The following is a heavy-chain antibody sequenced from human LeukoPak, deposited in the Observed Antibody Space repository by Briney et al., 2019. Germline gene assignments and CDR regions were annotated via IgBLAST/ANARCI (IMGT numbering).Heavy chain of an antibody. CDR1: GFTFSTYG. CDR2: ISYDGSHK. V-gene: IGHV3-30*03. Sequence: GGSLRLSCAASGFTFSTYGMHWVRQAPGKGLEWVTVISYDGSHKYYADSVKGRFTIPRDNSKNTLYLQMNSLRAEDTAVYYCAREGHSYGYFDYWGQGTLVTVSS. D-gene: IGHD5-18*01. CDR3: AREGHSYGYFDY. J-gene: IGHJ4*02.